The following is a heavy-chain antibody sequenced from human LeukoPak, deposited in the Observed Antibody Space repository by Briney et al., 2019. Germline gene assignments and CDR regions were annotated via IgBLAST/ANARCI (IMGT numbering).Heavy chain of an antibody. CDR1: GGSISNYY. J-gene: IGHJ4*02. Sequence: SETLSLTCTVSGGSISNYYWSRIRQPPGKGLEWIGYIYYSGTTNYNPSLKSRVTISVDTSKNQFSLKLNSVTAADTAVYYCARHLNSYFFDYWGQGTLVTVSS. D-gene: IGHD4-23*01. CDR2: IYYSGTT. V-gene: IGHV4-59*08. CDR3: ARHLNSYFFDY.